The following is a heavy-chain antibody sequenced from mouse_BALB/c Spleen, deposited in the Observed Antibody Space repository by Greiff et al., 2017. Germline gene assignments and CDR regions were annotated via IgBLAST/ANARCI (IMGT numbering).Heavy chain of an antibody. D-gene: IGHD2-4*01. Sequence: EVNVVESGGGLVQPGGSLRLSCAPSGFTFTDYYMSWVRQPPGKALEWLGFIRNKANGYTTEYNASVKGRFTISRDNAQNILYLQMNTLRAVDSATYYIARDYDYGVYWYFDVWGAGTTVTVSS. CDR1: GFTFTDYY. CDR3: ARDYDYGVYWYFDV. J-gene: IGHJ1*01. CDR2: IRNKANGYTT. V-gene: IGHV7-3*02.